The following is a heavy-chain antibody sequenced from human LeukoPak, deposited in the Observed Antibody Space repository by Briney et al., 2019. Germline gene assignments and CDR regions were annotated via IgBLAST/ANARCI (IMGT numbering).Heavy chain of an antibody. D-gene: IGHD5-18*01. CDR1: GGSINSYY. CDR2: IYYGGST. V-gene: IGHV4-59*01. CDR3: ASGYTYGWYYFDY. J-gene: IGHJ4*02. Sequence: SETLSPTCTVSGGSINSYYWSWIRQPPGKGLEWIGYIYYGGSTNYNPSLKSRVTISVDTSKNQFSLKLSSVTAADTAVYHCASGYTYGWYYFDYWGQGTLVTVSS.